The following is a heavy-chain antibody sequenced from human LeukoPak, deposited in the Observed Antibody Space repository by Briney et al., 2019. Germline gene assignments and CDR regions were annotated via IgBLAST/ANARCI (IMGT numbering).Heavy chain of an antibody. V-gene: IGHV1-2*02. CDR1: GYTFTSYY. CDR3: ARGSRVSRSNWFDP. Sequence: RASVKVSCKASGYTFTSYYMHWVRQAPGQGLEWMGWINPNSGGPNYAQKFQGRVTMTKDTSISTAYMELSRLRSDDTAVYYCARGSRVSRSNWFDPWGQGTLVTVSS. D-gene: IGHD3-16*01. J-gene: IGHJ5*02. CDR2: INPNSGGP.